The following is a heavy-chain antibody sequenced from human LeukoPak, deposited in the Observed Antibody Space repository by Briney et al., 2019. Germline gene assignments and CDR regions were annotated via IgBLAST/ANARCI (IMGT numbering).Heavy chain of an antibody. CDR1: GGSISSYY. D-gene: IGHD6-13*01. J-gene: IGHJ5*02. CDR3: ARDRGAAGTYNWFDP. V-gene: IGHV4-4*07. CDR2: IYTSGST. Sequence: SETLSLTCTVSGGSISSYYWSWIRQPAGKGLEWVGRIYTSGSTNYNPSLKSRVTMSVDTSKNQFSLKLSSVTAADTAVYYCARDRGAAGTYNWFDPWGQGTLVTVSS.